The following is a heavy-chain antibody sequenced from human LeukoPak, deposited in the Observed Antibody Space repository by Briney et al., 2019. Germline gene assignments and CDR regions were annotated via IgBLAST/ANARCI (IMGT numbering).Heavy chain of an antibody. Sequence: SETLSLTCTVSGGSISSYYWSWIRQPPGKGLEWIGYIYYSGSTNYNPSLKSRVTISVDTSMNQFSLKLSSVTAADTAVYYCARNQLLSSSHYYYMDVWGKGTTVTVSS. D-gene: IGHD2-2*01. CDR3: ARNQLLSSSHYYYMDV. J-gene: IGHJ6*03. CDR2: IYYSGST. CDR1: GGSISSYY. V-gene: IGHV4-59*12.